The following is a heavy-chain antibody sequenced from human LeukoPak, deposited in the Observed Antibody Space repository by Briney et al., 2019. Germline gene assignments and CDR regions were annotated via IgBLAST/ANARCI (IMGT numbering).Heavy chain of an antibody. D-gene: IGHD2/OR15-2a*01. CDR1: GFTFSDYY. J-gene: IGHJ3*02. CDR2: ISSSGTTI. CDR3: ARDVIRDAFDI. V-gene: IGHV3-11*04. Sequence: GGSLRLSCAASGFTFSDYYMSWIRQAPGKGLEWVSSISSSGTTIYYADSVKGRFTISRDNAKNSLYLQMNSLRAEDTAVYYCARDVIRDAFDIWGQGTMVTVSS.